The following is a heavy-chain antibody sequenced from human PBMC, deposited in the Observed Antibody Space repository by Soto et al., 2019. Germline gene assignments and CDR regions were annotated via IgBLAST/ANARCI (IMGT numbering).Heavy chain of an antibody. J-gene: IGHJ4*02. CDR3: ATLDGYPWDY. V-gene: IGHV3-30*03. CDR1: GFPFNSYG. D-gene: IGHD5-12*01. CDR2: ISYDGINQ. Sequence: QVQLADSGGGVVQPGRSLRLSCATSGFPFNSYGMHWVSQAPGKGLEWVAVISYDGINQYYEDSVKGRFTISRDNSKNTGYLQMNSLRAEDTPVYDCATLDGYPWDYWGQGSLVTVSS.